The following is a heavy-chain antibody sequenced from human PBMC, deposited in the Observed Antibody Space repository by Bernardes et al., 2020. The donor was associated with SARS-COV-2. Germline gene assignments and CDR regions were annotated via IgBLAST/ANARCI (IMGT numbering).Heavy chain of an antibody. V-gene: IGHV3-74*01. CDR2: MNEDGSII. J-gene: IGHJ4*02. CDR3: ARDFGGESDY. D-gene: IGHD2-21*01. CDR1: GFSVSAYW. Sequence: VGSLSLSCAASGFSVSAYWMHWVRQAPGEGLVWVSRMNEDGSIINYAESVKGRFTISRDIAGNMVYLHMSSLRAEDTAVYYCARDFGGESDYWGQGTLVTVSS.